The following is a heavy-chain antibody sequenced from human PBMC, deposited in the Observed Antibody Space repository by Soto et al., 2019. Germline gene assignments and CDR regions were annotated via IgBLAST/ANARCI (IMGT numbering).Heavy chain of an antibody. Sequence: QVQLQESGPGLVKPSDTLSLTCAVSDDSFRGGNWWCWLRKPPEKRLQWVGTIYNTGATYFNPSHESRLTMAVDTSKHQFSLKLRSVAAVDAVVYRCGRLGGSSFFEDWGQGILVTVSS. V-gene: IGHV4-28*01. J-gene: IGHJ4*02. D-gene: IGHD6-13*01. CDR3: GRLGGSSFFED. CDR2: IYNTGAT. CDR1: DDSFRGGNW.